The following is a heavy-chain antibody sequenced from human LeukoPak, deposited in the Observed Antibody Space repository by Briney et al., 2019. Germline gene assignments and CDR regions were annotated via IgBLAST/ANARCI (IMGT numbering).Heavy chain of an antibody. V-gene: IGHV3-33*01. CDR2: IWYDGSND. D-gene: IGHD2-15*01. CDR1: GFTFSQYA. Sequence: GGSLRLSCAASGFTFSQYAMHWVRQAPGKGLEWVAAIWYDGSNDYYADSVKGRFTISRDNSKNTLSLQMNSLRAEDTAVYCCAREADCSGGSCYRGAFDIWGQGTMVTVSS. J-gene: IGHJ3*02. CDR3: AREADCSGGSCYRGAFDI.